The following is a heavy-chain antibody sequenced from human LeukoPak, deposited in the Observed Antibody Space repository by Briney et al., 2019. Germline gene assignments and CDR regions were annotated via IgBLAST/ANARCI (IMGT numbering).Heavy chain of an antibody. V-gene: IGHV4-34*01. CDR3: AGGRSEDDGVVGGWVDP. CDR1: GGSFSGYY. D-gene: IGHD4-17*01. J-gene: IGHJ5*02. Sequence: SETLSLTCAVYGGSFSGYYWSWIRQPPGKGLEWIGEINHSGSTNYNPSLKSRVTISVDTSKNQFSLKLSSVTAADTAVYYCAGGRSEDDGVVGGWVDPWGQGTLVTVSS. CDR2: INHSGST.